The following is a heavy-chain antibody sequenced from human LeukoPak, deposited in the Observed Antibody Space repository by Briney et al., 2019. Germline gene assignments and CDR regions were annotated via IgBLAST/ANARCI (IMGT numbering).Heavy chain of an antibody. D-gene: IGHD2-15*01. J-gene: IGHJ5*02. V-gene: IGHV1-3*01. CDR3: ARGLSSRAFDP. CDR1: GYSFTSYA. CDR2: INAGDGNT. Sequence: ASVKVSCKASGYSFTSYAMHWVRQAPGQRLEWMGWINAGDGNTKYSQKLQGRVAITRDTSASTVYMELSSLISEDTAVYYCARGLSSRAFDPWGQGTLVTVSS.